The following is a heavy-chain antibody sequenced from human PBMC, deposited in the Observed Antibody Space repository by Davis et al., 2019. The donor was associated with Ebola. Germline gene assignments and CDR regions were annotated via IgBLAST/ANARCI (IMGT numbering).Heavy chain of an antibody. J-gene: IGHJ6*02. Sequence: GGSLRLSCAASGFTFDDYAMHCVRQASGKGLEWVSGISWNSGSIGYAVSVKGRFTISRDNAKNSLYLQMNSLRAEDTTLYYCAKDNRRDFWSGYYPDYGMDVWGQGTTVTVSS. V-gene: IGHV3-9*01. CDR2: ISWNSGSI. D-gene: IGHD3-3*01. CDR3: AKDNRRDFWSGYYPDYGMDV. CDR1: GFTFDDYA.